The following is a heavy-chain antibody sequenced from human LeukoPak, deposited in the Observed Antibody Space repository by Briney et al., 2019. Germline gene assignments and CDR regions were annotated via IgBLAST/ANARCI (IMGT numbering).Heavy chain of an antibody. D-gene: IGHD3-16*02. CDR2: INTNTGNP. CDR3: ARGQGYDYVWGSYRYTSYFDY. J-gene: IGHJ4*02. CDR1: GYTFTSYA. Sequence: ASVKVSCKASGYTFTSYAMNWARQAPGQGLEWMGWINTNTGNPTYAQGFTGRFVFSLDTSVSTAYLQISSLKAEDTAVYYCARGQGYDYVWGSYRYTSYFDYWGQGTLVTVSS. V-gene: IGHV7-4-1*02.